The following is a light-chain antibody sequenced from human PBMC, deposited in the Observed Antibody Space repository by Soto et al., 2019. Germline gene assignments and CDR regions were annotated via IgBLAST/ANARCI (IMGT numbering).Light chain of an antibody. J-gene: IGKJ5*01. V-gene: IGKV3-11*01. CDR3: QQRSNWPPIT. Sequence: EIVLTQSPATLSLFPGGRATLFCRASQSVSSYLAWYQQKPGQAPRLLIYDASNRATGIPARFSGSGSGTDFTLTISSLEPEDFAVYYCQQRSNWPPITFGQGTRLGNK. CDR2: DAS. CDR1: QSVSSY.